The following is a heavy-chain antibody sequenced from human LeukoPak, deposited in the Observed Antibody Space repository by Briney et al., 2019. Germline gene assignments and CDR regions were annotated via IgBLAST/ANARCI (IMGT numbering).Heavy chain of an antibody. V-gene: IGHV3-23*01. D-gene: IGHD4-17*01. J-gene: IGHJ4*02. Sequence: GGSLRLSCAASGFTFSSYAMGWVRQAPGKGLEWVSAISGSGGSTYYADSVKGRFTISRDNSKNTLYLQMNSLRAEDTAVYYCASLDGQDYGDYEAQDYWGQGTLVTVSS. CDR2: ISGSGGST. CDR3: ASLDGQDYGDYEAQDY. CDR1: GFTFSSYA.